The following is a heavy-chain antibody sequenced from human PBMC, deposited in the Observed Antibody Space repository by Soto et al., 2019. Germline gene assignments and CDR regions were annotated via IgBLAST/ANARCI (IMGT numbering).Heavy chain of an antibody. J-gene: IGHJ4*02. CDR3: SRGYTPKAIDY. D-gene: IGHD5-18*01. V-gene: IGHV4-34*01. CDR2: IKHSGSS. CDR1: AGSFSHDY. Sequence: SETLSLTCAVYAGSFSHDYWNWIRQSPGNGLEWIGKIKHSGSSNYNPSLRSRVTISVDTSKNQFSLNLTSVTAADTAVYYCSRGYTPKAIDYWGQGALVTVSS.